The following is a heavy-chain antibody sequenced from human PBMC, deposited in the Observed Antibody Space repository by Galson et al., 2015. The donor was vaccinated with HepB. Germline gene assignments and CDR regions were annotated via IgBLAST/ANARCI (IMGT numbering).Heavy chain of an antibody. CDR3: ARDKGGYYYDSSGYYKDAFDI. Sequence: SLRLSCAASGFTFSSYSMNWVRQAPGKGLEWVSSISSSSSYIYYADSVKGRFTISRDNAKNSLYLQMNSLRAEDTAVYYCARDKGGYYYDSSGYYKDAFDIWGQGTMVTVSS. V-gene: IGHV3-21*01. CDR2: ISSSSSYI. J-gene: IGHJ3*02. D-gene: IGHD3-22*01. CDR1: GFTFSSYS.